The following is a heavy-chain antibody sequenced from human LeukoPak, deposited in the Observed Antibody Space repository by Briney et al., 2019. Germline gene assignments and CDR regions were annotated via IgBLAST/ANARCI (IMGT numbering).Heavy chain of an antibody. CDR3: AKDMAPWQWLAYFDY. J-gene: IGHJ4*02. CDR1: GFTFSSYG. D-gene: IGHD6-19*01. CDR2: ISGSGGST. V-gene: IGHV3-23*01. Sequence: GGSLRLSCAASGFTFSSYGMSWVRQAPGKGLEWVSAISGSGGSTYYADSVKGRFTISRDNSKNTLYLQMNSLRAEDTAVYYCAKDMAPWQWLAYFDYWGQGTLVTVSS.